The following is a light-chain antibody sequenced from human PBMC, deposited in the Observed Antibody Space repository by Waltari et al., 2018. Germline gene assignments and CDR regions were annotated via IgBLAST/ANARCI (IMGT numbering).Light chain of an antibody. V-gene: IGKV3-11*01. Sequence: EIVLTQSPATLSLSPGDRATLSCRASQIVRANLAWYQQIAGQAPRLLIYDASNRATGIPARFSGSGSGADFTLTISCLEPEDFAVYYCQQRYNWPPTFGGGTKVEIE. J-gene: IGKJ4*01. CDR2: DAS. CDR1: QIVRAN. CDR3: QQRYNWPPT.